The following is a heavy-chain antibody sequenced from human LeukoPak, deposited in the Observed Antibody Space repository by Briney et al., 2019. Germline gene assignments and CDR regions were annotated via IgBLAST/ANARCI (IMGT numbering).Heavy chain of an antibody. D-gene: IGHD1-26*01. CDR3: ARGLRWDLTISGTSTFDY. V-gene: IGHV4-39*01. J-gene: IGHJ4*02. Sequence: ASETLSLTCTVSGVSIRSSSFYWGWIRQPPGKGLEWIGSIYYSGSTYYRPSLKSRVTMSVDTSKNQFSLRLSSVTAADTAVYYCARGLRWDLTISGTSTFDYWGQGSLVTVPS. CDR2: IYYSGST. CDR1: GVSIRSSSFY.